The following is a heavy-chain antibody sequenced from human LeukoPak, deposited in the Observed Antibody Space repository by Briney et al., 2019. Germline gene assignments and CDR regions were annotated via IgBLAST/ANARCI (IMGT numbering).Heavy chain of an antibody. D-gene: IGHD1-26*01. J-gene: IGHJ4*02. CDR1: GYTFTGYY. CDR2: INPNSGGT. CDR3: TRGYSDSDGECFDY. Sequence: ASVKVSCKASGYTFTGYYMHWVRQAPGQGLEWMGWINPNSGGTSYAQKFQGRVTVTRDTSISTAYMELTRLRSDDTAVYYCTRGYSDSDGECFDYWGQGTLVTVSS. V-gene: IGHV1-2*02.